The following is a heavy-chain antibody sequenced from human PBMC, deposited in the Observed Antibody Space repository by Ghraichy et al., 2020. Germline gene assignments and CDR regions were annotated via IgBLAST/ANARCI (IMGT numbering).Heavy chain of an antibody. CDR2: IYHSGST. CDR1: GGSISSGGYS. V-gene: IGHV4-30-2*01. CDR3: ARATIFGVVRVPRYFDL. J-gene: IGHJ2*01. Sequence: SETLSLTCAVSGGSISSGGYSWSWIRQPPGKGLEWIGYIYHSGSTYYNPSLKSRVTISVDRSKNQFSLKLSSVTAADTAVYYCARATIFGVVRVPRYFDLWGRGTLVTVSS. D-gene: IGHD3-3*01.